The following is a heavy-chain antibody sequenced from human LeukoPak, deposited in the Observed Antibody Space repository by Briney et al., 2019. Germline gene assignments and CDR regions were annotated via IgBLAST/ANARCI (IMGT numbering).Heavy chain of an antibody. Sequence: GGSLRLSCAASGFTFSSYAMTWVRQAPGKGLEWLSGISGSGGTTYYADSVKGRFTIPRDNSKNTLFLQMNSLRPDDTAVYYCASSHYDFWSGYSAWGQGTLVTVSS. CDR2: ISGSGGTT. D-gene: IGHD3-3*01. V-gene: IGHV3-23*01. J-gene: IGHJ5*02. CDR1: GFTFSSYA. CDR3: ASSHYDFWSGYSA.